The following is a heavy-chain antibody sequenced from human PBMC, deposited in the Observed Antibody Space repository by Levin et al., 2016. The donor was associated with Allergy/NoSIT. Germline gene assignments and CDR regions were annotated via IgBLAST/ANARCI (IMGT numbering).Heavy chain of an antibody. Sequence: VRQAPGNGLEWMGRIDPTDSYTNYSPSFQGHVTISVDKSITTAYLQWSRLKASDTAMYYCARDVPGYTNSWSPLYGMDVWGQGTTVTVSS. D-gene: IGHD6-13*01. J-gene: IGHJ6*02. CDR3: ARDVPGYTNSWSPLYGMDV. V-gene: IGHV5-10-1*01. CDR2: IDPTDSYT.